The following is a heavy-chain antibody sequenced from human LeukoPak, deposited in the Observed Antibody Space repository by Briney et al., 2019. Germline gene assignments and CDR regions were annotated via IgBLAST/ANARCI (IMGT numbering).Heavy chain of an antibody. J-gene: IGHJ4*02. V-gene: IGHV1-2*02. CDR1: GYTFTGYY. Sequence: ASVKVPCKASGYTFTGYYLHWVRQAPGQGLEWMGWINPNSGGTNYVQKFQGRVTMTRDTSISTAYMDLSRLRSDDTAVYYCARPGYSSSSHIYYWGQGTLVTVSS. CDR3: ARPGYSSSSHIYY. D-gene: IGHD6-6*01. CDR2: INPNSGGT.